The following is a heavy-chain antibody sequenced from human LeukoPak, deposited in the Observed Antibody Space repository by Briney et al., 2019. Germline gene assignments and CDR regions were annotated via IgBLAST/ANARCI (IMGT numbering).Heavy chain of an antibody. J-gene: IGHJ4*02. CDR3: ACAVGGLDY. CDR2: IYSGVST. Sequence: RGGSLRLSCAPSGFTASSNYTSWVRPAPGGGLEWVSVIYSGVSTYYADSVKGRFTISRDNPKNTLYLQMNSLRAEDTAVYYCACAVGGLDYWGQGTLVTVSS. V-gene: IGHV3-53*01. CDR1: GFTASSNY. D-gene: IGHD3-16*01.